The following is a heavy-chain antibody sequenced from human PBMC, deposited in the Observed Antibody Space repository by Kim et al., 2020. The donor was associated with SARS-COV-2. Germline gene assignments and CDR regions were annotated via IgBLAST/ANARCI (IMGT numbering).Heavy chain of an antibody. Sequence: GGSLRLSCAASGFTFSSYSMNWVRQAPGKGLEWVSYISSSSSTIYYADSVKGRFTMSRDSAKNSLYVQMNSLRDEDTAVYYCARGVVGGSTLPLAFDIWG. J-gene: IGHJ3*02. CDR1: GFTFSSYS. CDR3: ARGVVGGSTLPLAFDI. CDR2: ISSSSSTI. D-gene: IGHD2-2*01. V-gene: IGHV3-48*02.